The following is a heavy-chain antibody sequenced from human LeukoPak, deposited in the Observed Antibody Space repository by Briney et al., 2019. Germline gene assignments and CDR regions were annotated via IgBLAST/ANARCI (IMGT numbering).Heavy chain of an antibody. Sequence: SETLSLTCTVSGGSISSGDYYWSWIRQPPGKGLEWIGYIYYSGNTHYNPSLKSRVTISIDMSKNQFSLKLSYVTAADTAVYYCARVHDYGDYLDYWGQGTLVTVSS. CDR3: ARVHDYGDYLDY. J-gene: IGHJ4*02. CDR2: IYYSGNT. V-gene: IGHV4-30-4*01. D-gene: IGHD4-17*01. CDR1: GGSISSGDYY.